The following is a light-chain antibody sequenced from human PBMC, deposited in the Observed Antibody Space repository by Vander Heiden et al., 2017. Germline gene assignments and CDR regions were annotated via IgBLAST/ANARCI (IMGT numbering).Light chain of an antibody. CDR2: AAS. CDR1: QSVHIN. V-gene: IGKV3-15*01. Sequence: VTPSCRASQSVHINIAWYQQRPGQTPRLLIYAASARANGVPDRFSGSGSGTDFTLTISSLQSEDFAVYYCQQYNEWPPLYTFGQGTKLEIK. J-gene: IGKJ2*01. CDR3: QQYNEWPPLYT.